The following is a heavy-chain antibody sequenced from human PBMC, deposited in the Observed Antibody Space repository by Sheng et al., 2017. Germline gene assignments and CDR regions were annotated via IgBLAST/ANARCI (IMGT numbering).Heavy chain of an antibody. V-gene: IGHV1-18*01. D-gene: IGHD3-10*01. CDR1: GYTFTSYG. J-gene: IGHJ6*03. Sequence: QVQLVQSGAEVKKPGASVKVSCKASGYTFTSYGISWVRQAPGQGLEWMGWISAYNGNTNYAQKLQGRVTMTTDTSTSTAYMELRSLRSDDTAVYYCARRYYYGSGSYSSLHYYYYYYMDVWAKGPRSPSP. CDR3: ARRYYYGSGSYSSLHYYYYYYMDV. CDR2: ISAYNGNT.